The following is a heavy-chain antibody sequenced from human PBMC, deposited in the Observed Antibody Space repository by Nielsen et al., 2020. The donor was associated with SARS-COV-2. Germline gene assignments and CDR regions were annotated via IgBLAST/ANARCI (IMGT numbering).Heavy chain of an antibody. V-gene: IGHV3-23*01. J-gene: IGHJ6*03. D-gene: IGHD6-13*01. CDR2: ISGSGGST. CDR1: GFTFSSYA. Sequence: GESLKISCAASGFTFSSYAMSWVRQAPGKGLEWVSAISGSGGSTYYADSVKGRFTISRDNSKNTLYLQMNSLRAEDTAVYYCAKGEQLVPDYYYYYYVDVWGKGTTVTVS. CDR3: AKGEQLVPDYYYYYYVDV.